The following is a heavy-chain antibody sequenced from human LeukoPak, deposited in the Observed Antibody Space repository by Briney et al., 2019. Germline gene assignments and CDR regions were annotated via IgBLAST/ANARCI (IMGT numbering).Heavy chain of an antibody. Sequence: GRSLRLSCAASGFTFSSYAMHWVRQAPGKGLEWVAVISYDGSNKYYADSVKGRFTISRDNSKNTLYLQMNSLRAEDTAVYYCARGEVTLHWGQGTPVTVSS. CDR2: ISYDGSNK. J-gene: IGHJ4*02. D-gene: IGHD4-23*01. CDR1: GFTFSSYA. V-gene: IGHV3-30-3*01. CDR3: ARGEVTLH.